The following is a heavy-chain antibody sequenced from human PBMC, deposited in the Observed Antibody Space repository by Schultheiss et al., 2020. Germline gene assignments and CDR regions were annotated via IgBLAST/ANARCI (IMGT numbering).Heavy chain of an antibody. V-gene: IGHV3-23*01. CDR1: GFTFSSYA. CDR2: INSEGRT. J-gene: IGHJ4*02. Sequence: GGSLRLSCAASGFTFSSYAMSWVRQAPGKGLEWVSVINSEGRTYYADSVTCRFTISRDNSKNTLYLQMNSLKAEDAAVYYCAKPLVVTATTHRMDHWGQGTLVTVSS. CDR3: AKPLVVTATTHRMDH. D-gene: IGHD4-23*01.